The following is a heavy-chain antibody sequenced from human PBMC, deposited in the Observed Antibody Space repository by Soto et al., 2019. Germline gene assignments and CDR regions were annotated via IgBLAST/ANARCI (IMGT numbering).Heavy chain of an antibody. CDR1: GYTFTGYG. J-gene: IGHJ4*02. V-gene: IGHV1-18*01. CDR2: IATYDDKT. CDR3: VRDLDGSGSYYTDY. Sequence: ASVNVSCKGSGYTFTGYGITWVRQAPGQGLEWMGRIATYDDKTNYAQKLQGRVTMTTDTSTSTAYMELKSLRSDDTAVYYCVRDLDGSGSYYTDYWGQGTLVTVSS. D-gene: IGHD3-10*01.